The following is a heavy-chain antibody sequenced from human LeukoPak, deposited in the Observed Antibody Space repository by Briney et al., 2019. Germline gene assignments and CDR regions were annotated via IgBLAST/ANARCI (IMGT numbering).Heavy chain of an antibody. V-gene: IGHV3-9*01. D-gene: IGHD1-26*01. CDR1: VFTFDDYA. Sequence: GGSLRLSCAASVFTFDDYAMHWVRQAPGKGLEWVSVISWNSGTIGYADSVKGRFTMSRANAKNSLCLQMNSLRVEDTAVYYCARDKVVGPTRIDYWGQGTLVTVSS. J-gene: IGHJ4*02. CDR2: ISWNSGTI. CDR3: ARDKVVGPTRIDY.